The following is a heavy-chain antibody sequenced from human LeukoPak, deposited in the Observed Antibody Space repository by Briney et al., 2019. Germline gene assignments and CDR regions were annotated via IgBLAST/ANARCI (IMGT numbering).Heavy chain of an antibody. J-gene: IGHJ6*02. CDR2: IIPILGIA. CDR1: GGTFSSYT. CDR3: ARAEEGNYYGMDV. D-gene: IGHD3-10*01. Sequence: SVKVSCKASGGTFSSYTISWVRQAPGQGLEWMGRIIPILGIANYAQRFQGRVTITADKSTSTAYMELSSLRSEDTAVYCCARAEEGNYYGMDVWGQGTTVTVSS. V-gene: IGHV1-69*02.